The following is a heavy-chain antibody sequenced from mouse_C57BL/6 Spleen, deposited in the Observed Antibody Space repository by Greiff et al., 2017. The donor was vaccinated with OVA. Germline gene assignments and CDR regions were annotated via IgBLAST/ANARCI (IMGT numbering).Heavy chain of an antibody. CDR1: GYTFTDYY. CDR2: IYPGSGNT. V-gene: IGHV1-76*01. Sequence: VKLQQSGAELVRPGASVKLSCKASGYTFTDYYINWVKQRPGQGLEWIARIYPGSGNTYYNEKFKGKATLTAEKSSSTAYMQLSSLTSEDSAVYFCARRDFYFDYWGQGTTLTVSS. D-gene: IGHD3-3*01. J-gene: IGHJ2*01. CDR3: ARRDFYFDY.